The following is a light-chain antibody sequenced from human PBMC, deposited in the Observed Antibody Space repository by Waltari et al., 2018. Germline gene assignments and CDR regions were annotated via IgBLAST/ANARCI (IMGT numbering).Light chain of an antibody. CDR3: TSCTSIATVV. CDR1: SSNICGYNY. CDR2: NVI. J-gene: IGLJ2*01. V-gene: IGLV2-14*03. Sequence: SALTQPASVSGSPGQPIPISCTGTSSNICGYNYDSWYQHHPSKVPKPRIYNVINRPSGVSDRFSGCTSGNTASMTVSGLQAEDDADYYCTSCTSIATVVFGGGTKLTVL.